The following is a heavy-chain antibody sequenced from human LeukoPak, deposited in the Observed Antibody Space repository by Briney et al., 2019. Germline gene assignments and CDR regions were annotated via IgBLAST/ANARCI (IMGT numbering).Heavy chain of an antibody. CDR2: ISYDGSNK. CDR1: GFTSSSFA. V-gene: IGHV3-30-3*01. J-gene: IGHJ4*02. Sequence: PGGSLRLSCAASGFTSSSFAMTWVRQAPGKGLEWVAVISYDGSNKYYADSVKGRFTISRDNSKNTLYLQMNSLRAEDTAVYYCASSVVTAIDYWGQGTLVTVSS. CDR3: ASSVVTAIDY. D-gene: IGHD2-21*02.